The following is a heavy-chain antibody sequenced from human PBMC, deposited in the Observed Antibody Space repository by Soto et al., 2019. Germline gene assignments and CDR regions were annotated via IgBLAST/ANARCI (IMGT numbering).Heavy chain of an antibody. D-gene: IGHD6-19*01. Sequence: PGGSLRLSCAASGFTFSSYAMSWVRQAPGKGLEWVSAISGSGGSTYYADSVKGRFTISRDNSKNTLYLQMNSLRAEDTAVYYCANAREWLVLPFDYWGQGTLVTVSS. V-gene: IGHV3-23*01. CDR2: ISGSGGST. J-gene: IGHJ4*02. CDR1: GFTFSSYA. CDR3: ANAREWLVLPFDY.